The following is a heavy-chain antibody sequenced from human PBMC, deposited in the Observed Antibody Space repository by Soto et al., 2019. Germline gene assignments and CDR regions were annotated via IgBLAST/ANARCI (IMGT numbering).Heavy chain of an antibody. D-gene: IGHD3-10*01. CDR1: GFAFQRYG. J-gene: IGHJ4*02. CDR3: ARDGSGGDWRFFDY. CDR2: IWYDGTTK. V-gene: IGHV3-33*01. Sequence: QVQLVESGGGVVQPGRSLRLSCAASGFAFQRYGIHWVRQAPGKGLEWVADIWYDGTTKYYADSVKGRFTVSRDDSENTVYLQMDSLRAGDTAVYYCARDGSGGDWRFFDYWGQGTLVTVSS.